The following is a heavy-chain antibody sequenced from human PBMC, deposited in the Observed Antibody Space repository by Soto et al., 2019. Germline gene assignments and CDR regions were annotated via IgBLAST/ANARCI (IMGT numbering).Heavy chain of an antibody. CDR1: GFTFGDYA. Sequence: GGSLRLSCTASGFTFGDYAMSWFRHAPGKGLEWVGFIRSKAYGGTTEYAASVKGRFTISRDDSKSIAYLQMNSLKTEDTAVYYCTRVRYCSGGSCYFAVPDFDYWGQGTLVTVSS. V-gene: IGHV3-49*03. CDR3: TRVRYCSGGSCYFAVPDFDY. CDR2: IRSKAYGGTT. D-gene: IGHD2-15*01. J-gene: IGHJ4*02.